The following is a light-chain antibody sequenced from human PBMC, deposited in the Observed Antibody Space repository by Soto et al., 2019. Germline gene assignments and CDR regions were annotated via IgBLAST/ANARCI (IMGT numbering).Light chain of an antibody. CDR1: SSDVGGYNY. J-gene: IGLJ1*01. Sequence: QSALTQPPSASGSPGQSVTISCTGTSSDVGGYNYVSWYQQHPGKAPKLMIYEVTKRPSGVPDRFSGSKSGNTASLTVSGLQAEDEADYYCSSYAGSNHFAVFGTGTKLTVL. CDR2: EVT. CDR3: SSYAGSNHFAV. V-gene: IGLV2-8*01.